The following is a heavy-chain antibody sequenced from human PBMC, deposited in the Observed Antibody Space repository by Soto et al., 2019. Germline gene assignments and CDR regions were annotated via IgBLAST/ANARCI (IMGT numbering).Heavy chain of an antibody. J-gene: IGHJ5*02. CDR1: GYTFTGYY. CDR2: INPNSGGT. CDR3: AGTTLRGYSGYDFNWFDP. Sequence: GASVKVSCKASGYTFTGYYMHWVRQAPGQGLEWMGWINPNSGGTNYAQKFQGRVTMTRDTSISTAYMELSRLRSDDTAVYYCAGTTLRGYSGYDFNWFDPWGQGTLVTVSS. D-gene: IGHD5-12*01. V-gene: IGHV1-2*02.